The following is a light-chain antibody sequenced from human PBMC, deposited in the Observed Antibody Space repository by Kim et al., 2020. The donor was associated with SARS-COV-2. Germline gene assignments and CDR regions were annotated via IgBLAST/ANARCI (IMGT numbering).Light chain of an antibody. V-gene: IGLV3-21*04. Sequence: APGKTARITCGGNNMGRKSVNWYQQKPGLAPVLVIYYDSDRPSGIPERFSGSNSGNTATLTISRVEAGDEADYYCQVWDSSSDHRVFGGGTQLTVL. CDR3: QVWDSSSDHRV. CDR2: YDS. J-gene: IGLJ2*01. CDR1: NMGRKS.